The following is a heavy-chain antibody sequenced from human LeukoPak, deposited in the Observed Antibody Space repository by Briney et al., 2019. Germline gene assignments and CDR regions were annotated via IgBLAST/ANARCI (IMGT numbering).Heavy chain of an antibody. V-gene: IGHV3-23*01. J-gene: IGHJ4*02. CDR1: GFTFSSYG. D-gene: IGHD6-19*01. Sequence: PGGSLRLSCAASGFTFSSYGMSWVRQAPGKGLEWVSTISGSGGSTYYADSVKGRVNISRDNSKNTLYMQMNSLRGEGTAVYYYAKGMVYSSGWAQYWGQGTLVTVSS. CDR2: ISGSGGST. CDR3: AKGMVYSSGWAQY.